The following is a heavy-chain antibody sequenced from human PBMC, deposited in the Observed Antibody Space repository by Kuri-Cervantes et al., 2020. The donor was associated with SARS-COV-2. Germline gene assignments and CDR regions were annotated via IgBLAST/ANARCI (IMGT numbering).Heavy chain of an antibody. CDR2: ISSSGSTI. Sequence: GGSLRLSCAASGFTFSDYYMSWIRQAPGKGLEWVSYISSSGSTIYYADSVKGRFTISRDNAKNTLYLQMNSLRAEDTAVYYCARDRSRVRIFGVVIIGPFDYWGQGTLVTVSS. CDR1: GFTFSDYY. J-gene: IGHJ4*02. D-gene: IGHD3-3*01. V-gene: IGHV3-11*04. CDR3: ARDRSRVRIFGVVIIGPFDY.